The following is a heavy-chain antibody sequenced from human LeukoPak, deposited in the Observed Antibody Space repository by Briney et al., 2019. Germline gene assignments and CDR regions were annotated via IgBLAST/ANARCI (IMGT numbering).Heavy chain of an antibody. CDR1: GGSISSSSYY. Sequence: SETLSLTCTVSGGSISSSSYYWGCIRQPPGKGLEWIGSIYYSGSTYYNPSLKSRVTISVDTSKNQFSLKLSSVTAADTAVYYCARCDSSGPYSWFDPWGQGTLVTVSS. CDR2: IYYSGST. J-gene: IGHJ5*02. D-gene: IGHD3-22*01. CDR3: ARCDSSGPYSWFDP. V-gene: IGHV4-39*01.